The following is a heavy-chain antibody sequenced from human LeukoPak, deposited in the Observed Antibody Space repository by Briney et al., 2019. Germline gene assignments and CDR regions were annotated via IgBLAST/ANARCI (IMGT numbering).Heavy chain of an antibody. Sequence: ASVKVSCKASGYTFTGYYMHWVRQAPGQGLEWMGWINPNSGGTNYAQKFQGRVTMTRDTSISTAYMELSRLRSDDTAVCYCARLVDTAMVYYFDYWGQGTLVTVSS. V-gene: IGHV1-2*02. D-gene: IGHD5-18*01. CDR2: INPNSGGT. CDR1: GYTFTGYY. CDR3: ARLVDTAMVYYFDY. J-gene: IGHJ4*02.